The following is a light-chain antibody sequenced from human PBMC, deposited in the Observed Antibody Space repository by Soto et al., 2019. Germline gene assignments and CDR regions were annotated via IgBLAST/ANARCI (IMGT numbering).Light chain of an antibody. CDR3: QVWDSLTDYVA. J-gene: IGLJ2*01. CDR2: YDS. CDR1: NIGSKS. Sequence: SYELTQPPSVSVAPGKTARITCGGNNIGSKSVHWYQQKPGQAPVVVMYYDSDRPSGIPERFSGSNSGNTATLTISRVEAGDEADYYCQVWDSLTDYVAFGGGTKLTVL. V-gene: IGLV3-21*04.